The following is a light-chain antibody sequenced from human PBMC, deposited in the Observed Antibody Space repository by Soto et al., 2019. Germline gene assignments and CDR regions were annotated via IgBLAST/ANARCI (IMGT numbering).Light chain of an antibody. CDR2: EVS. J-gene: IGLJ1*01. V-gene: IGLV2-14*01. Sequence: QSVLTQPASVSGSPGQSITISCTGTSSDIGGYNYVSWYQQHPGKAPKVVIYEVSNRPLGVSNRFSASKSGNTASLIISGLQADDEADYFCNSYTTLSNRVFGTGTKVTVL. CDR3: NSYTTLSNRV. CDR1: SSDIGGYNY.